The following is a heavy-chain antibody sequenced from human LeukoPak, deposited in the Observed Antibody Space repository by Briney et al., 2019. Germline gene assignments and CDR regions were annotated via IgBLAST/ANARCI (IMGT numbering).Heavy chain of an antibody. D-gene: IGHD5-18*01. CDR2: IYYSGST. CDR1: GGSISSGGYY. Sequence: SQTLSLTCTVSGGSISSGGYYWSWIRQHPGKGLEWIGYIYYSGSTYYNPSLKSRVTISVDTSKNQFSLKLSSVTAADTAVYYCARAQRGYSYGFGTWFDPWGQGTLVTVSS. CDR3: ARAQRGYSYGFGTWFDP. V-gene: IGHV4-31*03. J-gene: IGHJ5*02.